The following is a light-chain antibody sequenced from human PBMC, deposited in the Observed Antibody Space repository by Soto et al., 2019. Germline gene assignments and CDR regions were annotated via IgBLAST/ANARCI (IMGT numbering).Light chain of an antibody. CDR2: GDN. J-gene: IGLJ1*01. Sequence: QSVLTQPPSVSGDPGQRVSISCTGSTSNIGAPYDVHWYQHLPGTAPKLLIYGDNNRPSGVPDRFSGSKSGTSASLAITRLQAEDEADYYCQSYDISLHNYVFGTGTKLTVL. V-gene: IGLV1-40*01. CDR1: TSNIGAPYD. CDR3: QSYDISLHNYV.